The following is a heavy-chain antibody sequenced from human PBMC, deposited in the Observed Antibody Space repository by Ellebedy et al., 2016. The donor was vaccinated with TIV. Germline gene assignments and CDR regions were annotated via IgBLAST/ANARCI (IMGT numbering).Heavy chain of an antibody. J-gene: IGHJ3*02. CDR1: GEPLSGYF. V-gene: IGHV4-34*12. D-gene: IGHD3-22*01. CDR2: IFPTGRT. Sequence: SETLSLTCAVYGEPLSGYFWTWIRQPPGEGLEWIGEIFPTGRTNYSPSLKSRVTISVDTSKNQFSLKLSSVTAADTAVYYCARVKYYYESSGYSHDAFDIWGQGTMVTVSS. CDR3: ARVKYYYESSGYSHDAFDI.